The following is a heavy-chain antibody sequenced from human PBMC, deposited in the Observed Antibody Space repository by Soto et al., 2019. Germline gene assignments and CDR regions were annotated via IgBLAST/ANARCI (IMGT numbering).Heavy chain of an antibody. J-gene: IGHJ6*02. CDR2: IYPGDSDT. V-gene: IGHV5-51*01. CDR3: ASPTSYYDILTGTWYYGMDV. D-gene: IGHD3-9*01. CDR1: GYSFTSYW. Sequence: PGETLKIPCKGSGYSFTSYWIGWVRQMPGKGLEWMGIIYPGDSDTRYSPSFQGQVTISADKSISTAYLQWSSLKASDTAMYYCASPTSYYDILTGTWYYGMDVWGQGTTVTVSS.